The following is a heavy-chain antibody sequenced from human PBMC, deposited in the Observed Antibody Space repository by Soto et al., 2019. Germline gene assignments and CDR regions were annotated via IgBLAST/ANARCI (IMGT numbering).Heavy chain of an antibody. CDR2: ISPDDGST. CDR1: GFTFTNYF. J-gene: IGHJ6*02. CDR3: ARGDGRGSSGFYYYYGMDV. D-gene: IGHD6-25*01. Sequence: QVQLVQSGAEVKKPGASVKVSCKASGFTFTNYFFHWVRQAPRQGLEWMGIISPDDGSTNYVQSLQGRVNKTSDTSTSTVYMELSSLRSEDTAVYYCARGDGRGSSGFYYYYGMDVWGHGTTVTVSS. V-gene: IGHV1-46*01.